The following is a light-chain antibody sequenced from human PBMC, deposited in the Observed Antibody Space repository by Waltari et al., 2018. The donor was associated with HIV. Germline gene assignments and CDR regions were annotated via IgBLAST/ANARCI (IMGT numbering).Light chain of an antibody. V-gene: IGKV1-5*03. CDR1: QSVRTT. J-gene: IGKJ1*01. Sequence: IQMTQSPSTLSASVGDRVTVTCRDTQSVRTTLAWYQQKHGRSPKLLRYKASTLETEVPSSVSGSGSGTEFNLTIICLLSVDFATYYCQQYEGDTRTFGQGTTVE. CDR3: QQYEGDTRT. CDR2: KAS.